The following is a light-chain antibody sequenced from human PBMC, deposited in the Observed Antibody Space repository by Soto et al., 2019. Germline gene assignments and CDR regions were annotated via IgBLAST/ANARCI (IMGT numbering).Light chain of an antibody. Sequence: THAPGTLSLSPGERATLSCRASQSVSSSYLAWYQQKPGQAPRLLIYGASSRATGIPDRFSGSGSGTDFTLTISRLEPEDFAVYYCQQYGSSRTFGQGTKVDIK. V-gene: IGKV3-20*01. CDR1: QSVSSSY. CDR3: QQYGSSRT. CDR2: GAS. J-gene: IGKJ1*01.